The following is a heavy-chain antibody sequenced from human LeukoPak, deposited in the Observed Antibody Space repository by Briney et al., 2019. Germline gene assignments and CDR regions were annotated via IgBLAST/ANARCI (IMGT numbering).Heavy chain of an antibody. CDR1: GYTFTSYG. Sequence: ASVKVSCKASGYTFTSYGISWVRQAPGQGLEWMGWISAYNGNTNYAQKFQGRVTITADKSTSTAYMELSSLRSEDTAVYYCARGNLLWFVNQYFDYWGQGTLVTVSS. D-gene: IGHD3-10*01. CDR3: ARGNLLWFVNQYFDY. CDR2: ISAYNGNT. V-gene: IGHV1-18*01. J-gene: IGHJ4*02.